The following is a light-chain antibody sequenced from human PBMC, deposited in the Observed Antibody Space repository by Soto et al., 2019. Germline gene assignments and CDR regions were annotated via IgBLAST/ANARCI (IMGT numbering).Light chain of an antibody. V-gene: IGKV3-20*01. Sequence: EIVLTQSPGTLSLSPGARATLSCRASQSVSSIYLAWYPQKTGQAPRLLIYGASSRATGIPDRFSGSGSGTDVTLTISRREPEDSAVYYCQQYGSSPHLYAFGQGTKLEIK. CDR3: QQYGSSPHLYA. J-gene: IGKJ2*01. CDR2: GAS. CDR1: QSVSSIY.